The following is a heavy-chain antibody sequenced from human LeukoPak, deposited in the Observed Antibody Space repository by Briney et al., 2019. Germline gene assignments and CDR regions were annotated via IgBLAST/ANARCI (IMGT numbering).Heavy chain of an antibody. Sequence: GGSLRLSCAASGFTFSSYAMSWVRQAPGKGLEWVSAISGSGGSTYYADSVKGRFTISRDNSKNTLYLQMNSLRAEDTAVYYCAKGVSSGEGGELLFDYWGQGTLVTVSS. J-gene: IGHJ4*02. V-gene: IGHV3-23*01. D-gene: IGHD1-26*01. CDR3: AKGVSSGEGGELLFDY. CDR1: GFTFSSYA. CDR2: ISGSGGST.